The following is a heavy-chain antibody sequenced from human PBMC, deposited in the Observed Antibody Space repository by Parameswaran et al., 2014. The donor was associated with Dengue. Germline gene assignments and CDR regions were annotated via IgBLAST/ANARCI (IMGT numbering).Heavy chain of an antibody. Sequence: KWIRQSPSRGLEWLGRTYYRSKWYNDYAVSVKSRITVNPDTSKNQFSLQLNSVTPEDTAVYYCARDRGYCSSTNCYTEGSLDYYYYGMDVWGQGTTVTVSS. D-gene: IGHD2-2*02. V-gene: IGHV6-1*01. CDR2: TYYRSKWYN. J-gene: IGHJ6*02. CDR3: ARDRGYCSSTNCYTEGSLDYYYYGMDV.